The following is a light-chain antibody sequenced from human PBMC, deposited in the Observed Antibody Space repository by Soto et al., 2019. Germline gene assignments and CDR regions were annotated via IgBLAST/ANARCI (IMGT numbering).Light chain of an antibody. CDR1: QSIGGNF. J-gene: IGKJ1*01. CDR3: HQYSSYPQT. CDR2: GAS. V-gene: IGKV3-20*01. Sequence: EILLTQSPCTLSLSPGEGATLSCGASQSIGGNFLAWYQQRRGQAPRLLMHGASNRATGIPDRFSGSGSGTDFTLTITRLAPEDFEVYYCHQYSSYPQTFGQGTKVDIK.